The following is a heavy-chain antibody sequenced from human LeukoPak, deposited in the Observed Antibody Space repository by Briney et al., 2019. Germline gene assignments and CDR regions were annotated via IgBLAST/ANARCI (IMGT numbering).Heavy chain of an antibody. D-gene: IGHD6-19*01. V-gene: IGHV5-51*01. CDR1: GYSFTSYW. CDR2: IYPGDSDT. Sequence: RGESLKISCKGSGYSFTSYWNGWVRQMPGKGLEWMGIIYPGDSDTRYSPSFQGQVTISADKSISTAYLPWSSLKASDTAMHYCARQGGSGWYAGAYYFDYWGQGTLVTVSS. CDR3: ARQGGSGWYAGAYYFDY. J-gene: IGHJ4*02.